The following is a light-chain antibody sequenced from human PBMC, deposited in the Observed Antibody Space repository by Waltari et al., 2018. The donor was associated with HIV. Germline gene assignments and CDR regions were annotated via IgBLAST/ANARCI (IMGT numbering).Light chain of an antibody. CDR3: QSGDKGRTHSVV. Sequence: ELIQPPSQSVSPGQTPRTPCSGDVLPDQYVYWYQQRPGQAPLLVIYKDHERPSGIPERFSGSSSGTKATLTITGVQPEGEAGYYCQSGDKGRTHSVVFGGGTKLTVL. V-gene: IGLV3-25*03. J-gene: IGLJ2*01. CDR1: VLPDQY. CDR2: KDH.